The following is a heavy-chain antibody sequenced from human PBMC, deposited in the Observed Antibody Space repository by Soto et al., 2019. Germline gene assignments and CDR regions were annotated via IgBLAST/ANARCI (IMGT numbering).Heavy chain of an antibody. Sequence: QITVKESGLTLVKPTETLTLTCAFSGFSLSTNGMGVGWIRQPPGKALEWLALIYWDDDKRYSPSLRSRLTIIKDPSKNQVDLTMTNMDPVDTGTYYCARPTRCVYDLDRLWEEFDYWGQGTLVTVSS. CDR1: GFSLSTNGMG. D-gene: IGHD5-12*01. J-gene: IGHJ4*02. CDR2: IYWDDDK. V-gene: IGHV2-5*02. CDR3: ARPTRCVYDLDRLWEEFDY.